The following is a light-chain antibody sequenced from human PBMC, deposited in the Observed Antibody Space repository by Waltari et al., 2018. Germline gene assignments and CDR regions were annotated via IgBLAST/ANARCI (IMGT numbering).Light chain of an antibody. CDR3: YATADKIHGI. Sequence: SYELTQPSSVSVSPGPTARIICPGDVLTTNYVRGFRQKPGQAPVLVMYKDRERPSGIPERFSGSSSGTTVTLTITGAQVDDEADYYCYATADKIHGIFGGGTKLTVL. V-gene: IGLV3-27*01. J-gene: IGLJ2*01. CDR2: KDR. CDR1: VLTTNY.